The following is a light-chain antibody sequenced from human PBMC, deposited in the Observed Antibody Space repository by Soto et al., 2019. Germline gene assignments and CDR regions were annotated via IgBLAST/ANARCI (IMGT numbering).Light chain of an antibody. CDR2: GAS. Sequence: EIVLTQSPGTLSLSPGERATLSCRASQSVSSTYLAWYQQKPGRAPRLLIYGASSRATGIPDRFRGSGSGTDFSLTISRLEPEDFAVYYCQQYRGSFGQGTKLEMK. CDR1: QSVSSTY. CDR3: QQYRGS. J-gene: IGKJ2*04. V-gene: IGKV3-20*01.